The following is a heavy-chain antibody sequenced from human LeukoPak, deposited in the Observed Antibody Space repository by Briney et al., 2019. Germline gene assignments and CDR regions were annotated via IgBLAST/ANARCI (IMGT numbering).Heavy chain of an antibody. Sequence: SETLSLTCTVSGGSISSSSYYWGWIRQPPGKGLEWIGSIYYSGSTYYNPSLKSRVTISVDTSKNQFSLKLSSVTAADTAVYYCARCYGSGSFYYYYYMDVWGKGTTVTVSS. D-gene: IGHD3-10*01. CDR1: GGSISSSSYY. CDR2: IYYSGST. V-gene: IGHV4-39*07. J-gene: IGHJ6*03. CDR3: ARCYGSGSFYYYYYMDV.